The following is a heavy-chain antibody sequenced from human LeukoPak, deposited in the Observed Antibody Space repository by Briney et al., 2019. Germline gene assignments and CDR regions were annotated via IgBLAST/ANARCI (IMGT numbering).Heavy chain of an antibody. D-gene: IGHD3-9*01. CDR3: ATDILTGYYITDIDY. J-gene: IGHJ4*02. CDR2: ISYDGSNK. V-gene: IGHV3-30*03. CDR1: GFTFSSYG. Sequence: GRSLRLSCAASGFTFSSYGMQWVRQAPGKGLEWVAVISYDGSNKYYADSVKGRFTISRDNSKNTLYLQMNSLRAENTAVYYCATDILTGYYITDIDYWGQGTLVTVSS.